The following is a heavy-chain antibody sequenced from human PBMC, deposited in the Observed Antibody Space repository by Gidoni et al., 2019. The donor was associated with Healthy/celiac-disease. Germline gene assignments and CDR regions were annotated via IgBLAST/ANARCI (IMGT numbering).Heavy chain of an antibody. Sequence: QVPLVESGGGLVTPGGSLRLSCAASGFPFSDYYMSWIRQDPWKGREWVSYISSSGSTIYYADAEKGRFTISRDNAKNSLDLQMNSLRAEDTAVYYCARVRRRYGLFDYWGQGTLVTVSS. J-gene: IGHJ4*02. CDR3: ARVRRRYGLFDY. CDR1: GFPFSDYY. V-gene: IGHV3-11*01. D-gene: IGHD1-1*01. CDR2: ISSSGSTI.